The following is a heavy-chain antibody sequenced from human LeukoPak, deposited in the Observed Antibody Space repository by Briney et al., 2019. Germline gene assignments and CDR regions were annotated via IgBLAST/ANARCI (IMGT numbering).Heavy chain of an antibody. Sequence: GASLRLSCAASGFTFRNHGMHWVRQAPDKGLEWVAVIWYDGSNKYYGGSVKGRFTISRDNSKNMLYLQINSLRAEDTAVYFCVRDRSARYLDYWGQGTLVTVSS. CDR2: IWYDGSNK. CDR1: GFTFRNHG. CDR3: VRDRSARYLDY. J-gene: IGHJ4*02. V-gene: IGHV3-33*01.